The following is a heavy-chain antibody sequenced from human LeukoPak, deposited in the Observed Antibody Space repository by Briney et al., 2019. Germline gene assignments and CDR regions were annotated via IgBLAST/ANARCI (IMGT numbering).Heavy chain of an antibody. J-gene: IGHJ4*02. V-gene: IGHV1-2*02. CDR1: GGTFDTYV. Sequence: ASVKVSCKASGGTFDTYVVTWVRQAPGQGLEWMGWINPNSGGTNYAQKFQGRVTMTRDTSISTAYMELSRLRSDDTAVYYCAKDGGWGYCGGDCWWFDYWGQGTLVTVSS. CDR3: AKDGGWGYCGGDCWWFDY. D-gene: IGHD2-21*02. CDR2: INPNSGGT.